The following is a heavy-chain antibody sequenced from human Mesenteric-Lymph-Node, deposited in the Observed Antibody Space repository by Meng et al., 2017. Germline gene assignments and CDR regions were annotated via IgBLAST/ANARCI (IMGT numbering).Heavy chain of an antibody. D-gene: IGHD6-13*01. CDR1: GFTFSSYS. Sequence: GGSLRLSCAASGFTFSSYSINWVRQAPGKGLEWVAVISYDGSNKYYADSVKGRFTISRDNSKNTLYLQMNSLRAEDTAVYYCAMQQLVEGDYYYYGMDVCGQGTTVTVSS. J-gene: IGHJ6*02. CDR3: AMQQLVEGDYYYYGMDV. CDR2: ISYDGSNK. V-gene: IGHV3-30*03.